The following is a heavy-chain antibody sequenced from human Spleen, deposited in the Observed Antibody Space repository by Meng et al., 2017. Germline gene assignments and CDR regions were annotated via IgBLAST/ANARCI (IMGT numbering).Heavy chain of an antibody. D-gene: IGHD2/OR15-2a*01. CDR2: IGASGATT. J-gene: IGHJ4*02. V-gene: IGHV3-23*01. Sequence: GESLKISCAASGFTFSRFAMSWVRQAPGKGPEWVSAIGASGATTYDADSVKGRFTISRDNSKNTLYLQMNNLRAEDTAVYYCARGYQILTYAHFDYWGQGALVTVSS. CDR1: GFTFSRFA. CDR3: ARGYQILTYAHFDY.